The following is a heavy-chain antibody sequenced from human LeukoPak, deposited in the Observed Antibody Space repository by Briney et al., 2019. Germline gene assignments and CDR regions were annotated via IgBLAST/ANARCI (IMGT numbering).Heavy chain of an antibody. J-gene: IGHJ4*02. CDR2: IKQDGTEK. CDR1: GFKFSTYW. CDR3: AKVRGQLAPFDY. V-gene: IGHV3-7*01. D-gene: IGHD3-10*01. Sequence: PGGSLRLSCSASGFKFSTYWMSWVRQAPGKGLEWVAIIKQDGTEKYYVDSVKGRFTISRDNSKNTLYLQMNSLRAEDTAVYYCAKVRGQLAPFDYWGQGTLVTVSS.